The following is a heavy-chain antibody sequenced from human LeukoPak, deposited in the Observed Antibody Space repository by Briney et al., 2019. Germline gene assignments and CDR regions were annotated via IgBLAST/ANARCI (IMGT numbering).Heavy chain of an antibody. CDR2: IYYSGST. V-gene: IGHV4-39*07. CDR3: ARDRYFRDYGLD. Sequence: SETLSLTCTVSGGSISSSDYYWGWIRQPPGKGLEWIGNIYYSGSTYYNPSLKSRVTISVDTSKNQFSLRLSSVTAADTAIYYCARDRYFRDYGLDWGQGTLVTVSS. J-gene: IGHJ4*02. D-gene: IGHD4/OR15-4a*01. CDR1: GGSISSSDYY.